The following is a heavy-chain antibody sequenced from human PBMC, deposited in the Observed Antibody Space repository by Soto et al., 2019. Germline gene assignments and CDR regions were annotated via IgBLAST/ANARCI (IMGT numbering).Heavy chain of an antibody. CDR3: AREEAVAVYYYYGMDV. Sequence: GESLRLSCAASGFTFSSYGMHWVRQAPGKGLEWVAVIWYDGSNKYYADSVKGRFTISRDNYKNTLYLQMNSLRAEDTAVYYCAREEAVAVYYYYGMDVWGQGTTVTVSS. J-gene: IGHJ6*02. D-gene: IGHD6-19*01. CDR2: IWYDGSNK. CDR1: GFTFSSYG. V-gene: IGHV3-33*01.